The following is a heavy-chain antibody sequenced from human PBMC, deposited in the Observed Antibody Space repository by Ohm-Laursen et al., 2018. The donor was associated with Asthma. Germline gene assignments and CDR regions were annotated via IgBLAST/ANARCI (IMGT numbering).Heavy chain of an antibody. V-gene: IGHV3-30*18. Sequence: SLRLSCTASGFTFSNYAIHWVRQAPAKGLEWVTVISYDGRNKYYADSVKGRFTISRDNPKNTLYLQMDSLRAEDTAVYYCAKGGIYSGNDLDYWGQGTLVTVSS. CDR3: AKGGIYSGNDLDY. CDR1: GFTFSNYA. D-gene: IGHD5-12*01. CDR2: ISYDGRNK. J-gene: IGHJ4*02.